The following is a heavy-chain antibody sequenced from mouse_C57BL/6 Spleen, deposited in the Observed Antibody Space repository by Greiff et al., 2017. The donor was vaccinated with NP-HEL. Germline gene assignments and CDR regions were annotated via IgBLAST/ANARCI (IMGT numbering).Heavy chain of an antibody. D-gene: IGHD1-1*01. V-gene: IGHV5-4*01. CDR3: ASGSSAMDY. CDR2: ISDGGSYT. Sequence: EVQVVESGGGLVKPGGSLKLSCAASGFTFSSYAMSWVRQTPEKRLEWVATISDGGSYTYYPDNVKGRFTISRDNAKNNLYLQMSHLKSEDTAMYYCASGSSAMDYWGQGTSVTVSS. CDR1: GFTFSSYA. J-gene: IGHJ4*01.